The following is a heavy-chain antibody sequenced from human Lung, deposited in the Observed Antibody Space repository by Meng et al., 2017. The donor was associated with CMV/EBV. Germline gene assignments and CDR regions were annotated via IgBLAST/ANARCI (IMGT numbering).Heavy chain of an antibody. Sequence: SXXVSXKASGDTFSRYAISWVRQAPGQGLEWMGGIIPFFDTTNYAQKFQGRVTITTDESTSTAYMELSSLRSEDTAVYYCARERTGDCSSTSCYNYYYYYGMDVXGQGTTVTVSS. CDR3: ARERTGDCSSTSCYNYYYYYGMDV. D-gene: IGHD2-2*02. V-gene: IGHV1-69*05. J-gene: IGHJ6*02. CDR1: GDTFSRYA. CDR2: IIPFFDTT.